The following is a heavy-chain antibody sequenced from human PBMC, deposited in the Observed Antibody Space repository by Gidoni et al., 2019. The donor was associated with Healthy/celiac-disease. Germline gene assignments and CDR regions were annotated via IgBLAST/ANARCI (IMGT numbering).Heavy chain of an antibody. D-gene: IGHD2-2*01. CDR1: GGTFSSYA. J-gene: IGHJ6*03. V-gene: IGHV1-69*04. CDR3: ASSVVPAASYYYYYMDV. Sequence: QVQLVQSGAEVKKPGSSVKVSCKASGGTFSSYAISWVRQAPGQGLEWMGRIIPILGIANYAQKFQGRVTITADKSTSTAYMELSSLRSEDTAVYYCASSVVPAASYYYYYMDVWGKGTTVTVSS. CDR2: IIPILGIA.